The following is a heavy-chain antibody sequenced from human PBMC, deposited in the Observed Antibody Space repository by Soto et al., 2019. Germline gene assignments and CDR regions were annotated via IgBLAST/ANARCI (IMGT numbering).Heavy chain of an antibody. V-gene: IGHV3-23*04. D-gene: IGHD3-3*01. CDR1: GFSFASFA. J-gene: IGHJ4*02. CDR2: ISGSDGKT. Sequence: DVRLAESGGGLVQPGGSLRLSCTTSGFSFASFAMTWVRQAPGKGLEWVATISGSDGKTYYADSVKVRFSISRDTSRNTLYLQMNSLRADDTAIYYCAKWSYLDYWGQGTRVTVPS. CDR3: AKWSYLDY.